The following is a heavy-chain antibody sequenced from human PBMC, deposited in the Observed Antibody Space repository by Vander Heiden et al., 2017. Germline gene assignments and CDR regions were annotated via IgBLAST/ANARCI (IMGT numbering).Heavy chain of an antibody. CDR3: AKAITPEYGMDV. CDR2: ISGSGGNT. CDR1: GFPLGSYG. J-gene: IGHJ6*02. V-gene: IGHV3-23*01. D-gene: IGHD5-12*01. Sequence: VQLLESGGGLVQPGGSLRLACAASGFPLGSYGMSWVRQAPGKGLEWVSAISGSGGNTYYADSVRGRFTISRDNTKNTLYLRVNSLRAEDTAVYYCAKAITPEYGMDVLGRGTTVTVSS.